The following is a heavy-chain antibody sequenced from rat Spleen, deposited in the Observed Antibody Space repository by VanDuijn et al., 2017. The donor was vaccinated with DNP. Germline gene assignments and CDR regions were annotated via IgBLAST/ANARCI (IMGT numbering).Heavy chain of an antibody. CDR1: GYSITRNY. J-gene: IGHJ2*01. D-gene: IGHD1-5*01. CDR2: ISYSGST. V-gene: IGHV3-1*01. CDR3: ARWNIGTTTLDY. Sequence: VQLQESGPGLVKPSQSLSLTCSVTGYSITRNYWGWIRKLPGNKMEWIGHISYSGSTSYHPSLKSRISITRDTSKNQFFLKLSSLTTEDTATYYCARWNIGTTTLDYWGQGVMVTVSS.